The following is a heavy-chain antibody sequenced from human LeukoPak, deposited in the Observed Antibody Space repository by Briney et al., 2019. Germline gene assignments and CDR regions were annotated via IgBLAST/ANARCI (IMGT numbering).Heavy chain of an antibody. CDR3: AREGPVGTDGF. J-gene: IGHJ1*01. CDR2: RIPILGTT. CDR1: GGSFSCYG. Sequence: SVKVSCKASGGSFSCYGISWVRQAPGQGLEWMGGRIPILGTTNLAQKFQGRLTITADESTSTAYMELNGLRVDDTAVYYCAREGPVGTDGFWGQGTLVTVSS. V-gene: IGHV1-69*13. D-gene: IGHD5-24*01.